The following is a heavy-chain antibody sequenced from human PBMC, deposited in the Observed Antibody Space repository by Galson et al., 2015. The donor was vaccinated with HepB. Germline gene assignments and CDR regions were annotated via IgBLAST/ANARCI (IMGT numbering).Heavy chain of an antibody. V-gene: IGHV1-3*01. D-gene: IGHD1-14*01. Sequence: SVKVSCKASGGTFSSYAMHWVRQAPGQRLEWMGWINAGNGNTKYSQKFQGRVTITRDTSASAAYMELSSLRSEDTAVYYCARTGYYYYGMDVWGQGTTVTVSS. J-gene: IGHJ6*02. CDR2: INAGNGNT. CDR1: GGTFSSYA. CDR3: ARTGYYYYGMDV.